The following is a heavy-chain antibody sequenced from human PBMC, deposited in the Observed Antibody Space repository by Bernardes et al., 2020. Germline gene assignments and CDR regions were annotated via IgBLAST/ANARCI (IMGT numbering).Heavy chain of an antibody. Sequence: LSLTCTVSGGSISSGGYYWSWIRQHPGKGLEWIGYIYYSGSTYYNPSLKSRVTISVDTSKNQFSLKLSSVTAADTAVYYCARDSYSSGSYLDYWGQGTLVTVSS. CDR1: GGSISSGGYY. CDR3: ARDSYSSGSYLDY. J-gene: IGHJ4*02. CDR2: IYYSGST. D-gene: IGHD3-10*01. V-gene: IGHV4-31*03.